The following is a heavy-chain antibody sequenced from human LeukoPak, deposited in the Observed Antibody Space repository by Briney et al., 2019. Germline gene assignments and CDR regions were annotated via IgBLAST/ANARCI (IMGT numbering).Heavy chain of an antibody. CDR1: GFTFSSYW. V-gene: IGHV3-7*03. CDR2: IKQDGSEK. Sequence: GGSLRLSCAASGFTFSSYWMSWVRQAPGKGLEWVANIKQDGSEKYYVDSVKGRFTISRDNAKNSLYLQMNSLRAEDTAVYYCARLNGGGDHYFDYWGQGTLVTVSS. D-gene: IGHD2-21*02. J-gene: IGHJ4*02. CDR3: ARLNGGGDHYFDY.